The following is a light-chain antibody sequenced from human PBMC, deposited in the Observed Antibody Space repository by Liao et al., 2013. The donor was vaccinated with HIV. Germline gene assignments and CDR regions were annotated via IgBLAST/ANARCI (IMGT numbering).Light chain of an antibody. CDR1: KLGDTY. Sequence: SYELTQSPSVSVSPGQTANITCSGDKLGDTYACWYQQKPGQSPVLVIYQDGKRPSGIPQRFSGSTSGNTATLTISGTQPMDEADYYCQSWDSATVVFGGGTKLSVL. J-gene: IGLJ2*01. CDR2: QDG. CDR3: QSWDSATVV. V-gene: IGLV3-1*01.